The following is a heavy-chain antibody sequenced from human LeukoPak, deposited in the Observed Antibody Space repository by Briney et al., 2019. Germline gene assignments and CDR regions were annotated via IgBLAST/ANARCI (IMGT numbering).Heavy chain of an antibody. D-gene: IGHD2-15*01. J-gene: IGHJ4*02. CDR1: GGSISSNS. CDR3: ATHPPKVCTSGSCTDY. V-gene: IGHV4-59*01. CDR2: IYYSGST. Sequence: SETLSLTCTVSGGSISSNSRSWIRQPPGKGLEWIGYIYYSGSTNYNPSLKSRVTISVDMSKNQFSLKLSSVTAADTAVYYCATHPPKVCTSGSCTDYWGQGTLVTVSS.